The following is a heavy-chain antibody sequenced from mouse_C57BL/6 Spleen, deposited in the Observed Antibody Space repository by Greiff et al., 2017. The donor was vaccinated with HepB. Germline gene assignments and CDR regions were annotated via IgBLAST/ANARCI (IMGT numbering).Heavy chain of an antibody. Sequence: VKLVESGAELARPGASVKLSCKASGYTFTSYGISWVKQRTGQGLEWIGEIYPRSGNTYYNEKFKGKATLTADKSSSTAYMELRSLTSEDSAVYFCARSGNDYGGYWGQGTSVTVSS. V-gene: IGHV1-81*01. D-gene: IGHD2-4*01. CDR2: IYPRSGNT. CDR1: GYTFTSYG. J-gene: IGHJ4*01. CDR3: ARSGNDYGGY.